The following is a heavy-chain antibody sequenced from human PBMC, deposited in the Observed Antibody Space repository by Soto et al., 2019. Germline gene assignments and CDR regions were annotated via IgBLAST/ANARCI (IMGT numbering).Heavy chain of an antibody. CDR3: ARVPNLELFDS. CDR1: GGSISTDY. Sequence: SETLSLTWTVSGGSISTDYWIWIRHPPGKGLEWIGYIYYSGSTNYNPSLKSRVTISVDTSKNQFSLKLRSVTAADTAVYYCARVPNLELFDSWGQGTLVTVS. CDR2: IYYSGST. D-gene: IGHD3-10*01. V-gene: IGHV4-59*01. J-gene: IGHJ5*01.